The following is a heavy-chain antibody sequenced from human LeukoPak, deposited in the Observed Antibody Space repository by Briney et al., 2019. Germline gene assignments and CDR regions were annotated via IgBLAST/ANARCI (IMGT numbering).Heavy chain of an antibody. CDR2: IWYGGTNN. J-gene: IGHJ5*02. V-gene: IGHV3-30*02. CDR3: AKDLRPYCSSTSCPNWFDP. Sequence: GGSLRLSCAASGFTFSSYGMHWVRQAPGKGLEWVAVIWYGGTNNYYADSVRGRFTISRDNSKNTVDLQMNSLRPEDTAVYYCAKDLRPYCSSTSCPNWFDPWGQGTLVTVSS. D-gene: IGHD2-2*01. CDR1: GFTFSSYG.